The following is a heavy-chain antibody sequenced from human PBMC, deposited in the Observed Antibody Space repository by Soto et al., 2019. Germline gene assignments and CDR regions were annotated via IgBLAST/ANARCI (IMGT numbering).Heavy chain of an antibody. V-gene: IGHV4-31*03. CDR3: ARVTMVRGASDP. J-gene: IGHJ5*02. CDR2: IYYSGST. D-gene: IGHD3-10*01. CDR1: GGSISSGGYY. Sequence: TLSLTCTVSGGSISSGGYYWSWIRQHPGKGLEWIGYIYYSGSTYYNPSLKSRVTISVDTSKNQFSLKLSSVTAADTAVYYCARVTMVRGASDPWGQGTLVTVSS.